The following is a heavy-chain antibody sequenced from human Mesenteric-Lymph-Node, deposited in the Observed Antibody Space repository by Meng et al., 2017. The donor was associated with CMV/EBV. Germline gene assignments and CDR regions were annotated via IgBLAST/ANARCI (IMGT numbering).Heavy chain of an antibody. J-gene: IGHJ4*02. CDR3: ARVGRIRDYCSSTSCLFDY. CDR2: IIPILGIA. CDR1: GYTFTSYA. D-gene: IGHD2-2*01. Sequence: SVKVSCKASGYTFTSYAISWVRQAPGQGLEWMGGIIPILGIANYAQKFQGRVTITADKSTSTAYMELSSLRSEDTAVYYCARVGRIRDYCSSTSCLFDYWGQGTLVTVSS. V-gene: IGHV1-69*10.